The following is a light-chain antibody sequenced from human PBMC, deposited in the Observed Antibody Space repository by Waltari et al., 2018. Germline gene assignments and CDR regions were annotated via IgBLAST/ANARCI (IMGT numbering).Light chain of an antibody. CDR2: INSDGSH. V-gene: IGLV4-69*01. CDR3: QTWGHGTWV. Sequence: QLVLTQSPSASASLGPSVKLTCPLSSGHSTTTIAWLQQQPEKGPRDSMNINSDGSHNKGVGIPDRCSGSSSGAERYLTISSLQSEDEADYYCQTWGHGTWVFGGGTRLTVL. CDR1: SGHSTTT. J-gene: IGLJ3*02.